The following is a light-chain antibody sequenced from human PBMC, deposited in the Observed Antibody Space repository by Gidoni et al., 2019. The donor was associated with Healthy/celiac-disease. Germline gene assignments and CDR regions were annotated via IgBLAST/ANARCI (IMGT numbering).Light chain of an antibody. CDR2: DVS. V-gene: IGLV2-14*01. CDR3: SSYTSSSTLV. CDR1: NSDVGGYNY. Sequence: QSALTQPASVSESPGQSITISCTGTNSDVGGYNYVSWYQQHPGKAPKLMIYDVSHRPSGVSNRFSGSKSGNTASLTISGLQAEDEADYYCSSYTSSSTLVFGGGTKLTVL. J-gene: IGLJ2*01.